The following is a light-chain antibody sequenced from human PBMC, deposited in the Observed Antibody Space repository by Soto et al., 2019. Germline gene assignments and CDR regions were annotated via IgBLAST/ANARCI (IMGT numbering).Light chain of an antibody. CDR3: QHYNSYSEA. Sequence: DIQMTQSPSTLSGSVGDRVTITCRASQTINSWLAWYQQKPGKAPKLLIYMASTLKSGVPSRFSGSGSGTEFTLTISSLQPDDFATYYCQHYNSYSEAFGQGTKVELK. CDR1: QTINSW. J-gene: IGKJ1*01. CDR2: MAS. V-gene: IGKV1-5*03.